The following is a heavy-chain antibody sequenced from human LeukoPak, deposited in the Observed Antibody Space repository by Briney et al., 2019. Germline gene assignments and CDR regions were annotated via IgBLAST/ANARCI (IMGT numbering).Heavy chain of an antibody. J-gene: IGHJ5*02. CDR1: GFTFSSYA. CDR2: ISYDGSNK. D-gene: IGHD6-6*01. V-gene: IGHV3-30-3*01. Sequence: GGSLRLSCAASGFTFSSYAKHWVRQAPGKGLEWVAVISYDGSNKYYADSVKGRFTISRDNSKNTLYLQMNSLRAEDTAVYYCARELDPVMYAEQLVGWFDPWGQGTLVTVSS. CDR3: ARELDPVMYAEQLVGWFDP.